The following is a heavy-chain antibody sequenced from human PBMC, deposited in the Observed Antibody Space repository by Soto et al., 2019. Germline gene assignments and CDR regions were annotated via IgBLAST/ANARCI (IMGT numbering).Heavy chain of an antibody. V-gene: IGHV4-38-2*02. J-gene: IGHJ6*02. Sequence: SETLSLTCAVSGYSISSGYYWGWIRQPPGKGLEWIGSIYHSGSTYYNPSLKSRVTISVDTSKNQFSLKLSSVTAADTAVYYCARELGDCSSTSCYNYYYYRMDVWGQRNTVTVSS. CDR1: GYSISSGYY. CDR2: IYHSGST. D-gene: IGHD2-2*01. CDR3: ARELGDCSSTSCYNYYYYRMDV.